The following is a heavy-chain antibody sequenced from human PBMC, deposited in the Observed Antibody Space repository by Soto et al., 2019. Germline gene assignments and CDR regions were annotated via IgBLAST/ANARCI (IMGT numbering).Heavy chain of an antibody. CDR1: GGSISSYY. V-gene: IGHV4-59*08. D-gene: IGHD3-10*01. Sequence: QVQLQESGPGLVKPSETLSLSCTVSGGSISSYYWSWFRQSPGKRMEWIGYVHHSWGSSYNPSLQSRVAISLDTPKSQFSLKVTSVTATDTDVYYCARQGFGPLPGLVDVWGQGTTVTVSS. CDR2: VHHSWGS. CDR3: ARQGFGPLPGLVDV. J-gene: IGHJ6*02.